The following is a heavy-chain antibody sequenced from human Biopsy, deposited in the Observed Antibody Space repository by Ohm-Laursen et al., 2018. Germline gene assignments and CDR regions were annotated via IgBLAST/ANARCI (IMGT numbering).Heavy chain of an antibody. V-gene: IGHV4-31*03. J-gene: IGHJ5*02. CDR1: GDSISSDYY. CDR3: ATIPGSYGVRWFEP. Sequence: TLSLTCTVSGDSISSDYYWTWIRQVPGEGLEWIAYMHHSGPTYTYYNPSLKSRVAISVEVSKNQFSLKVSPVTAADTAVYYCATIPGSYGVRWFEPWGQGTLVTVSS. CDR2: MHHSGPT. D-gene: IGHD3-16*01.